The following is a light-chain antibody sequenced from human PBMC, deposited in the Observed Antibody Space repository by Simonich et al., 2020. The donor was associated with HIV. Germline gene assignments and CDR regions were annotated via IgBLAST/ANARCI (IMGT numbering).Light chain of an antibody. CDR3: QQYNDWPPWT. CDR1: QSVSRN. Sequence: DIVMTQSPATLSVSPGERATLSCRASQSVSRNVAWYQQRPGQAPRLLIYGASTRATGIPARFSGSGAGTEFTLTINSMQSEDFAVYYCQQYNDWPPWTFGQGTKVEIK. J-gene: IGKJ1*01. V-gene: IGKV3-15*01. CDR2: GAS.